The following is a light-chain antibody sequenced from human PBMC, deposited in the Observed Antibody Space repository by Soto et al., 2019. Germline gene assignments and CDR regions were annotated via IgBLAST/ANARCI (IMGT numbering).Light chain of an antibody. CDR3: QQRSNWSPLIT. CDR2: DAS. Sequence: EKGLTQSAATVSLTPRERATLSCRASQSVSSYLAWYQQKPGQAPRLLIYDASNRATGIPARFSGSGSGTDFTLTISSLEPEDFAVYYCQQRSNWSPLITFGQGARLE. V-gene: IGKV3-11*01. CDR1: QSVSSY. J-gene: IGKJ5*01.